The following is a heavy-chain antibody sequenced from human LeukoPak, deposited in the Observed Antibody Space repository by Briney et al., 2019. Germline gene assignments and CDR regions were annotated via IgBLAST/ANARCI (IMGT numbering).Heavy chain of an antibody. V-gene: IGHV4-30-4*01. CDR2: IYYSGST. CDR1: GGSISSGDYY. Sequence: SETLSLTCTVSGGSISSGDYYWSWIRQPPGKGLEWIGYIYYSGSTYYNPSFKSRVTISVDTSKNQFSLKLSSVTAADTAVYYCARDKVGTMDYWGQGTLVTVSS. J-gene: IGHJ4*02. CDR3: ARDKVGTMDY. D-gene: IGHD1-26*01.